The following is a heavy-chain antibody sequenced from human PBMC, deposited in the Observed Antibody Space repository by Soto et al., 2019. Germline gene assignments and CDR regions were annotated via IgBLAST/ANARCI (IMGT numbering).Heavy chain of an antibody. J-gene: IGHJ3*02. CDR1: GGTFSSYS. CDR3: ARDSNYYDSRDQLGRAFDI. V-gene: IGHV1-69*13. CDR2: IIPIFGTA. D-gene: IGHD3-22*01. Sequence: SVKVSCKASGGTFSSYSLSWVRQAPGQGLEWMGGIIPIFGTADYAQKFQGRVTITADDSTSTAYMELSSLRSEDTAVYYCARDSNYYDSRDQLGRAFDIWGQGAMVTVSS.